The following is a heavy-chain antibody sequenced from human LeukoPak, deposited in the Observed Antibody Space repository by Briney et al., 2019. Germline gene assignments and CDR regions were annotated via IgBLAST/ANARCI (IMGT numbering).Heavy chain of an antibody. Sequence: GSSVKVSCKASGGTFSSYAISWVRQAPGQGLEWMGGIIPIFGTANYAQKFQGRVTITADESTSTAYMELSSLRSEDTAVYYCARDLGRGSSWYNWFDHWGQGTLVTVSS. D-gene: IGHD6-13*01. CDR2: IIPIFGTA. CDR3: ARDLGRGSSWYNWFDH. CDR1: GGTFSSYA. V-gene: IGHV1-69*01. J-gene: IGHJ5*02.